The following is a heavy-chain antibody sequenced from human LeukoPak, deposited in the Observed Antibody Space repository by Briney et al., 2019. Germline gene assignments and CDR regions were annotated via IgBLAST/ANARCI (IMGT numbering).Heavy chain of an antibody. CDR2: IIPILGIA. CDR1: GGTFSSYA. J-gene: IGHJ4*02. D-gene: IGHD2-21*02. V-gene: IGHV1-69*04. Sequence: SVKVSCKASGGTFSSYAISWVRQAPGQGLEWMGRIIPILGIANYAQKFQGRVTITADKSTSTAYMELSSLRSEDTAVYYCARDSYCGGYCPVSYWGQGTLVTVSS. CDR3: ARDSYCGGYCPVSY.